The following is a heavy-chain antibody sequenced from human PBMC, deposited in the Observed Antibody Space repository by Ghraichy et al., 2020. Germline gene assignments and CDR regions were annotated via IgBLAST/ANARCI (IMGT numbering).Heavy chain of an antibody. CDR2: IYYSGNT. Sequence: SETLSLTCAVSGGSINNYYWNWIRQPPGKGLEYIGYIYYSGNTKYNPSLKSRATLSVDRSKNQFSLKLRSVTAADTAVYYCARSSYYDDAFDFWGHGTLVTVPS. J-gene: IGHJ3*01. D-gene: IGHD3-22*01. CDR3: ARSSYYDDAFDF. CDR1: GGSINNYY. V-gene: IGHV4-59*01.